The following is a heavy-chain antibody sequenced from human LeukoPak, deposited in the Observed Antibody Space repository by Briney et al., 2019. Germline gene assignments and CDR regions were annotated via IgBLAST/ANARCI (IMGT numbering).Heavy chain of an antibody. CDR2: INPSGGST. D-gene: IGHD1-26*01. CDR3: ARDSIVGAPGFDY. V-gene: IGHV1-46*01. Sequence: ASVKVSCKASGYTFTSYGISWVRQATGQGLEWMGIINPSGGSTSYAQKFQGRVTMTRDTSTSTVYMELSRLRSEDTAVYYCARDSIVGAPGFDYWGQGTLVTVSS. CDR1: GYTFTSYG. J-gene: IGHJ4*02.